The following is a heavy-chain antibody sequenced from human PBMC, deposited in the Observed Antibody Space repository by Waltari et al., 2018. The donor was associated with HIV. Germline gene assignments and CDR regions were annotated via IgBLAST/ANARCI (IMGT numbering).Heavy chain of an antibody. D-gene: IGHD3-10*01. Sequence: QVQLVQSGAEVKKPGASVKVSCKASGYTFTSYGISWVRQAPGQGLEWMGWISAYNGNTNYAQKLQGRVTMTTDTATSTAYMELRSLRSDDTAVYYCARDKTTYYYGSGVSYWGQGTLVTVSS. CDR1: GYTFTSYG. J-gene: IGHJ4*02. V-gene: IGHV1-18*01. CDR2: ISAYNGNT. CDR3: ARDKTTYYYGSGVSY.